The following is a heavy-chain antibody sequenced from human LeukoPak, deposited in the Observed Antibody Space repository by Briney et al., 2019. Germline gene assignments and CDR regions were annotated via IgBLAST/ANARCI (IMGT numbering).Heavy chain of an antibody. CDR2: ISSDGSNK. V-gene: IGHV3-30*18. CDR1: GFTFSNYG. Sequence: GGSLRLSCIASGFTFSNYGMHWVRQAPGKGLEWVAVISSDGSNKYYADSVKGRFTISRDNAKNSLYLQMNSLRAEDTALYYCAKMKAGNGAFDIWGQGTMVTVSS. CDR3: AKMKAGNGAFDI. D-gene: IGHD2-8*01. J-gene: IGHJ3*02.